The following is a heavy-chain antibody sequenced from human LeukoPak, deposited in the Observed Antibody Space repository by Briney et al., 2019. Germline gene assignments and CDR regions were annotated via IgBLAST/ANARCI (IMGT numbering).Heavy chain of an antibody. CDR3: ARELGIAAAGTGWFDP. J-gene: IGHJ5*02. D-gene: IGHD6-13*01. Sequence: ASVKVSCKASGGTFSSYAISWVRQAPGQGLEWMGGIIPIFGTANYAQKFQGRVTITADESTSTAYMELSSLRSEDTAVYYCARELGIAAAGTGWFDPWGQGTLVTVSS. CDR2: IIPIFGTA. V-gene: IGHV1-69*13. CDR1: GGTFSSYA.